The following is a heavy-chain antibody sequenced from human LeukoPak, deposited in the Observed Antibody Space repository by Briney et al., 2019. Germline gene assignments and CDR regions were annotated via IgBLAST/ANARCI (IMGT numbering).Heavy chain of an antibody. CDR1: GRPLSSYY. V-gene: IGHV4-4*07. Sequence: SETLSLTCTVSGRPLSSYYWRWIRQPAAKGVEWIGRIYTSGSTNSNPPLKSRVTMSVDTSRYQFSLKLSTVIAADTAVYYCAREPAGNFDYWGQGTLVTVSS. D-gene: IGHD6-13*01. CDR2: IYTSGST. J-gene: IGHJ4*02. CDR3: AREPAGNFDY.